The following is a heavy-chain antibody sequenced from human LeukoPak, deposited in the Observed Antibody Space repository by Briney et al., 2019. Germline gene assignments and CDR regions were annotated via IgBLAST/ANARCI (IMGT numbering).Heavy chain of an antibody. D-gene: IGHD3-3*01. V-gene: IGHV4-38-2*01. CDR2: IYHSGST. J-gene: IGHJ6*03. Sequence: SETLSLTCAVSGYSISSGYYWGWIRQPPGKGLEWIGSIYHSGSTYYNPSLKSRVTISVDTSKNQFSLKLSSVTAADTAVYYCARHDYDGGYYMDVLGKGTTVTDSS. CDR3: ARHDYDGGYYMDV. CDR1: GYSISSGYY.